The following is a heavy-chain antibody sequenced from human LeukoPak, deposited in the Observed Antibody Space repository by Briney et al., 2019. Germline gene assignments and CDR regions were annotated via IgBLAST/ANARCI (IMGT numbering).Heavy chain of an antibody. Sequence: QPGRSLRLSCAASGFPFSSYGMHWVRQAPGKGLEWVAVIWYDGSNKYYADSVKGRFTISRDNSKNTLYLQMNSLRAEDTAVYYCANGGYYDSHDAFDIWGQGTMVTVSS. V-gene: IGHV3-33*06. CDR1: GFPFSSYG. CDR3: ANGGYYDSHDAFDI. J-gene: IGHJ3*02. D-gene: IGHD3-22*01. CDR2: IWYDGSNK.